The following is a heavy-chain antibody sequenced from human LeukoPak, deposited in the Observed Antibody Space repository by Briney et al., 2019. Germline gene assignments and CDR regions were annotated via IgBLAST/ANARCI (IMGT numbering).Heavy chain of an antibody. CDR1: GGTFSSYA. Sequence: SVKVSCKASGGTFSSYAISWVRQAPGQGLEWMGGIIPIFGTANYAQKFQGRVTITADKSTSTAYMELSSLRSEDTAVYYCARDGRSYDYVWGSYRYPFFDYWGQGTLVTVSS. V-gene: IGHV1-69*06. J-gene: IGHJ4*02. CDR3: ARDGRSYDYVWGSYRYPFFDY. CDR2: IIPIFGTA. D-gene: IGHD3-16*02.